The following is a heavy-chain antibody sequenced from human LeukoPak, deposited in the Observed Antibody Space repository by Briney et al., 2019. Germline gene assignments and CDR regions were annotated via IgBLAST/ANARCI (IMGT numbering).Heavy chain of an antibody. D-gene: IGHD2-2*01. CDR1: GYTFTSYD. J-gene: IGHJ5*02. Sequence: GASVKVSCKASGYTFTSYDINWVRQATGQGLEWVGWMNPNSGNTGYAQKFQGRVTMTRNTSISTAYMELSSLRSEDTAVYYCARGPLYCSSTSCYGNWFDPWGQGTLVTVSS. CDR3: ARGPLYCSSTSCYGNWFDP. CDR2: MNPNSGNT. V-gene: IGHV1-8*01.